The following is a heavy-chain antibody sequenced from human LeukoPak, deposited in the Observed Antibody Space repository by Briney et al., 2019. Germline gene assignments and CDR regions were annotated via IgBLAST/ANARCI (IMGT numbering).Heavy chain of an antibody. D-gene: IGHD3-10*01. V-gene: IGHV1-2*02. Sequence: ASVKVSCKASGYTFTGYYMHWVRQAPGQGLEWMGWINPNSGGTNYAQKFQGRVTMTRDTSISTAYMELSRLRSDDTAVYYCARDRITMVRGATHGWFDPWGQGTLVTVSS. J-gene: IGHJ5*02. CDR2: INPNSGGT. CDR3: ARDRITMVRGATHGWFDP. CDR1: GYTFTGYY.